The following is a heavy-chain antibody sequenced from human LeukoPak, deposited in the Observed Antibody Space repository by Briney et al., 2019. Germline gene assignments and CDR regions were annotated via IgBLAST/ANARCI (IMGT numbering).Heavy chain of an antibody. D-gene: IGHD4-17*01. Sequence: GGSLRLSCAASGFTVSSNYMSWVRQAPGKGLVWVSVIYSGGSTYYADSVKGRFTISRDDSKNTLYLQMNSLRAEDTAVYYCARRQDDYGDFDAFDIWGQGTMVTVSS. V-gene: IGHV3-66*01. J-gene: IGHJ3*02. CDR3: ARRQDDYGDFDAFDI. CDR2: IYSGGST. CDR1: GFTVSSNY.